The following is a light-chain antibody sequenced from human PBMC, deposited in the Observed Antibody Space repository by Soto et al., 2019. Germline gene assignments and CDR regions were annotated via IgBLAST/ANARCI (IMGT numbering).Light chain of an antibody. J-gene: IGKJ4*01. CDR1: QSVSVN. CDR2: SAS. CDR3: QERNRWPRGT. Sequence: LTQGAAILSLSPGERATLSCRASQSVSVNFAWYQHKPGQAPRPLIYSASDRAPGIPARFSGSGSGTDFTLTISSLEPEDFAVYYCQERNRWPRGTFGAGTKVAIK. V-gene: IGKV3-11*01.